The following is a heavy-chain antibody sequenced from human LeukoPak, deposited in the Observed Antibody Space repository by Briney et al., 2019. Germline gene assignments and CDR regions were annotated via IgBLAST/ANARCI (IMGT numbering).Heavy chain of an antibody. V-gene: IGHV3-7*01. Sequence: GGPLRLSCAASGFMFSTYWMTWVRQAPGKGLEWVANIKQDGSEKNYVDSVEGRFTISRDNAKNSLYLQMNSLRAEDTAVYYCATVGYDYSGSDHWGQGTLVTVSS. CDR2: IKQDGSEK. CDR3: ATVGYDYSGSDH. CDR1: GFMFSTYW. D-gene: IGHD5-12*01. J-gene: IGHJ5*02.